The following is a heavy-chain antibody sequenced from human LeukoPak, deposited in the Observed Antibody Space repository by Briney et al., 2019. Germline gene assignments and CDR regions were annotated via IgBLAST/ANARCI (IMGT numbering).Heavy chain of an antibody. CDR1: GGSISSNTYY. CDR3: AREGKSSGPDY. CDR2: LYYSGST. Sequence: SETLSLTCTVSGGSISSNTYYWGWIRQPPGKGLEGIGSLYYSGSTNYNPSLKSRVTISVDTSKNQFSLKLSSVTAADTAVYYCAREGKSSGPDYWGQGTLVTVSS. V-gene: IGHV4-39*07. D-gene: IGHD6-19*01. J-gene: IGHJ4*02.